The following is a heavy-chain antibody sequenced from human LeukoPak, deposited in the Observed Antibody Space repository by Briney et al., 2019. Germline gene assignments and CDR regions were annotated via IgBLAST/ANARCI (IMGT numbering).Heavy chain of an antibody. V-gene: IGHV4-30-4*08. CDR2: IYYSGST. CDR3: ARDPGDGYNYGTAFDI. D-gene: IGHD5-24*01. CDR1: GGSISSGDYY. Sequence: SETLSLTCTVSGGSISSGDYYWSWIRQPPGKGLEWIGYIYYSGSTYYNPSLKSRVTISVDTSKNQFSLKLSSVTAADTALYYCARDPGDGYNYGTAFDIWGQGTMVTVSS. J-gene: IGHJ3*02.